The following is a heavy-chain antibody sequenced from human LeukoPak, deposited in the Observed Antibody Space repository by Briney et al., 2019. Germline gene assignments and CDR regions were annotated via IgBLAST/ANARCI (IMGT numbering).Heavy chain of an antibody. CDR3: ARLAVVVPAGRDYFYMDV. Sequence: PSETLSLTCAVYGGSFSGYQWSWIRQPPGKGLEWIGEINHSGSTNYNPSLKSRVTISVDTSKNQFSLKLSSVTAADTAVYYCARLAVVVPAGRDYFYMDVWGKGTTVTVSS. D-gene: IGHD2-2*01. CDR1: GGSFSGYQ. V-gene: IGHV4-34*01. CDR2: INHSGST. J-gene: IGHJ6*03.